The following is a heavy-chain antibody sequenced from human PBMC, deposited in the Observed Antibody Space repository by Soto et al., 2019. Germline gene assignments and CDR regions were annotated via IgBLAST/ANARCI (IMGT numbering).Heavy chain of an antibody. CDR3: ATSRSFDY. CDR1: GFTFRSYW. D-gene: IGHD3-10*01. CDR2: IKQDGSEQ. Sequence: GGSHSLSCAASGFTFRSYWISWVRQVPGKGLEWVANIKQDGSEQYYVDSVMGRFTISRDNAKNSLYLQMNSLRAEDTAVYYCATSRSFDYWGQGALVTVSS. J-gene: IGHJ4*02. V-gene: IGHV3-7*02.